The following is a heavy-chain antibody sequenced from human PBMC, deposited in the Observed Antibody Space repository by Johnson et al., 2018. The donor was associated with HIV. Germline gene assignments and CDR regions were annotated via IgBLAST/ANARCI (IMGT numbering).Heavy chain of an antibody. J-gene: IGHJ3*02. Sequence: EVQLVESGGGVVQPGRSLRLSCAASGFTFDDYGMSWVRQGPGKGLEWVSGINWNGGSTGYADSLKGRFTISRDNAKNSLYLQMNTLRPEDTALYYCAKDLVVINVRYAFHIWGQGTMVTVS. V-gene: IGHV3-20*04. CDR1: GFTFDDYG. D-gene: IGHD3-22*01. CDR2: INWNGGST. CDR3: AKDLVVINVRYAFHI.